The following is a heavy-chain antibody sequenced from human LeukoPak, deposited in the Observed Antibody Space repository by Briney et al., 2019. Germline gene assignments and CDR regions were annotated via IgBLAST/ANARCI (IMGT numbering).Heavy chain of an antibody. J-gene: IGHJ4*02. CDR2: INPNSGGT. D-gene: IGHD3-3*01. Sequence: ASVKVSCKASGYTFTGYYMHWVRQAPGQGLEWMGWINPNSGGTNYAQKFQGRVTMTRDTAISTAYMELSRLSSDDTAVYYCARDRDYDFWSGYYYFDYWGQGTLVTVSS. V-gene: IGHV1-2*02. CDR1: GYTFTGYY. CDR3: ARDRDYDFWSGYYYFDY.